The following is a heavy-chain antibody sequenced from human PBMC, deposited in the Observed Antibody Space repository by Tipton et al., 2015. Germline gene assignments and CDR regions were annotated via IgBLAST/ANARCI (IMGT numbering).Heavy chain of an antibody. CDR1: SDSINKYY. CDR2: INHSGST. D-gene: IGHD3-22*01. Sequence: TLSLTCTVSSDSINKYYWSWIRQPPGKGLEWIGEINHSGSTNYNPSLKSRVTISVDTSKNQFSLKLSSVTAADTAVYYCARDAGRYYDSSGLSWYFDLWGRGTLVTVSS. V-gene: IGHV4-34*01. J-gene: IGHJ2*01. CDR3: ARDAGRYYDSSGLSWYFDL.